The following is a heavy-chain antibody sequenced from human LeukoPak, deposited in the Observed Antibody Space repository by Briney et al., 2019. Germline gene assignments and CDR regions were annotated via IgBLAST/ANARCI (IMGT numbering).Heavy chain of an antibody. D-gene: IGHD4-23*01. CDR1: GGSISGYY. J-gene: IGHJ4*02. CDR3: ARAAYGGNSGLFDY. Sequence: SETLSLTCTVSGGSISGYYWSWIRQPPGKGLEWIGYIYYSGNTNYNPSLKSRVTISVDTSKNQFSLKLSSVTAADTAVYYCARAAYGGNSGLFDYWGQGTLVTVSS. V-gene: IGHV4-59*01. CDR2: IYYSGNT.